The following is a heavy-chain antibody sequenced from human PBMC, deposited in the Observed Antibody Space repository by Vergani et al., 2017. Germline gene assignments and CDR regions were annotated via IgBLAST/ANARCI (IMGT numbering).Heavy chain of an antibody. J-gene: IGHJ5*02. CDR2: IYHSGST. V-gene: IGHV4-38-2*01. CDR3: ARHDCSSTSCYAVTMVRFHNWFDP. D-gene: IGHD2-2*01. CDR1: GYSISSGYY. Sequence: QVQLQESGSGLVKPSETLSLTCAVSGYSISSGYYWGWIRQPPGKGLEWIGSIYHSGSTYYNPSLKSRVTISVDTSKNQFSLKLSSVTAADTAVYYCARHDCSSTSCYAVTMVRFHNWFDPWGQGTLVTVSS.